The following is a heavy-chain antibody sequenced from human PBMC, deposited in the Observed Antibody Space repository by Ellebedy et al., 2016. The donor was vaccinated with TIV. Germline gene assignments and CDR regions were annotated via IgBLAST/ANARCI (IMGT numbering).Heavy chain of an antibody. D-gene: IGHD6-13*01. CDR2: MNPNSGNT. Sequence: ASVKVSXKASGYTFTGYYMHWVRQAPGQGLEWMGWMNPNSGNTGYAQKFQGRVTMTRNTSISTAYMELSSLRSEDTAVYYCARVPYSSSWSAWFDPWGQGTLVTVSS. CDR1: GYTFTGYY. V-gene: IGHV1-8*02. J-gene: IGHJ5*02. CDR3: ARVPYSSSWSAWFDP.